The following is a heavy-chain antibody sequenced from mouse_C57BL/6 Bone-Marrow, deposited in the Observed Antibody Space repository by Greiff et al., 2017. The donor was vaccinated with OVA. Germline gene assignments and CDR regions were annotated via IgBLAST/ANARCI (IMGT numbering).Heavy chain of an antibody. CDR1: GYTFTGYW. CDR3: ARFDGYPYYFED. D-gene: IGHD2-3*01. Sequence: QVQLQQSGAELMKPGASVKLSCKATGYTFTGYWIEWVKQRPGHGLEWIGEILPGSGSTNYNEKFKGQAPFTADTSSNTAYMQLLRLTTADSALLDCARFDGYPYYFEDGGKGTTLT. CDR2: ILPGSGST. V-gene: IGHV1-9*01. J-gene: IGHJ2*01.